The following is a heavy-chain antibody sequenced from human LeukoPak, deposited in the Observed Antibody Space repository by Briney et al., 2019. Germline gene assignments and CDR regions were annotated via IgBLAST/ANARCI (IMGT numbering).Heavy chain of an antibody. Sequence: AGGSLRLSCAASGFTFSSYSMNWVRQAPGKGLEWVSSISSSSSYIYYAASVKGRFTISRDNAKHSLYLQMNSLRAEDTAVYYCARGHIVVVPAAILDWFDPWGQGTLVTVSS. J-gene: IGHJ5*02. V-gene: IGHV3-21*01. D-gene: IGHD2-2*02. CDR2: ISSSSSYI. CDR3: ARGHIVVVPAAILDWFDP. CDR1: GFTFSSYS.